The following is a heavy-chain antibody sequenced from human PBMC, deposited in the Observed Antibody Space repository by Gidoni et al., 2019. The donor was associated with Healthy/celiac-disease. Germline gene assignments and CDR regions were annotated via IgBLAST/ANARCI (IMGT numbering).Heavy chain of an antibody. Sequence: QVQLQQWGAGLLKPSETLSLTCAVYGGSFSGYYWSWIRQPPGKGLEWIGEINHSGSTNYNPSLKSRVTISVDTSKNQFSLKLSSVTAADTAVYYCARGPSSWPSAPYGMDVWGQGTTVTVSS. V-gene: IGHV4-34*01. D-gene: IGHD6-13*01. CDR1: GGSFSGYY. CDR3: ARGPSSWPSAPYGMDV. J-gene: IGHJ6*02. CDR2: INHSGST.